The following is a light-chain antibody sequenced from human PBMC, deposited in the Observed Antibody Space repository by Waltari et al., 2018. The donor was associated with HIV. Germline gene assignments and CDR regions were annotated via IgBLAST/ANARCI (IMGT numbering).Light chain of an antibody. CDR2: GNS. V-gene: IGLV1-40*01. CDR3: QSYDSNLSGV. J-gene: IGLJ2*01. CDR1: SPNIGAGYD. Sequence: QSVLTPPPSVSGAPGQRVTISCTGSSPNIGAGYDVPWYQQFPGTAPKLLIYGNSNRPSGVPDRFSGSKSGTSASLAITGLQAEDEADYYCQSYDSNLSGVFGGGTKLTVL.